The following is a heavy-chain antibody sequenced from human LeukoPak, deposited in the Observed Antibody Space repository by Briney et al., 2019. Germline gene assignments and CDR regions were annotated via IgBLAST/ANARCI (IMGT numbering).Heavy chain of an antibody. Sequence: GGSLRLSCAASEFTFSGSAIHWVRQASGKGLEWVGRIRSKTNNYATTYAASVKGRFTISRDDSKSTAYLQMNSLKTEDTAVYYCTSPGSQWLASFDYWGLGTLVTVSS. J-gene: IGHJ4*02. CDR1: EFTFSGSA. V-gene: IGHV3-73*01. CDR3: TSPGSQWLASFDY. D-gene: IGHD6-19*01. CDR2: IRSKTNNYAT.